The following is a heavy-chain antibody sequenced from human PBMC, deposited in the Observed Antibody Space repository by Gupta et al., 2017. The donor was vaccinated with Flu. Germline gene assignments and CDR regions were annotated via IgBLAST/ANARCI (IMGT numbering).Heavy chain of an antibody. CDR2: IRYDGSEK. Sequence: IRYDGSEKFYKDSVRGRLTISRDNSNNTLYLQMDSLRVADSAVYYCVRGALTFSYAHLSWFDPWGQGTLVTVSS. J-gene: IGHJ5*02. D-gene: IGHD2-2*01. V-gene: IGHV3-33*01. CDR3: VRGALTFSYAHLSWFDP.